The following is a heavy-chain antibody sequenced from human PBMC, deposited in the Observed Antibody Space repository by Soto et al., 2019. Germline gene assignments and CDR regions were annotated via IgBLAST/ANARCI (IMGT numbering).Heavy chain of an antibody. CDR3: ARVPDY. CDR2: IYHSGST. D-gene: IGHD2-2*01. Sequence: PSETLSLTCSVSGVSISSSSYSWGWIRQPPGKGLEWIGYIYHSGSTYYNPSLKSRVTISVDRSKNQFSLKLSSVTAADTAVYYCARVPDYWGQGTLVPSPQ. V-gene: IGHV4-30-2*01. CDR1: GVSISSSSYS. J-gene: IGHJ4*02.